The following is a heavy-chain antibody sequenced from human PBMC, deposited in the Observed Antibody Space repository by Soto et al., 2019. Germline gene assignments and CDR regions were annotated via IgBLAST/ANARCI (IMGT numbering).Heavy chain of an antibody. CDR3: ARAGSYYYYYMDV. D-gene: IGHD2-15*01. V-gene: IGHV1-2*02. J-gene: IGHJ6*03. Sequence: ASVKVSCKASGYTFTSYDINWVRQAPGQGLEWMGWINPNSGSTNYAQKFQGRVTMTRDTSISTAYMELSRLRSDDTAVYYCARAGSYYYYYMDVWGKGTTVTVSS. CDR1: GYTFTSYD. CDR2: INPNSGST.